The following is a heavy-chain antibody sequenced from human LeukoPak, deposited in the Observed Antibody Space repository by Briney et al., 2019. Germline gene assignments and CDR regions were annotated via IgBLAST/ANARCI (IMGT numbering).Heavy chain of an antibody. D-gene: IGHD2-21*02. Sequence: GGSLRLSCAASGFTFSSYAMTWVRQAPGKGLEWVSGISGSGGSTYYADSVKGRFTISRDNSKNTLYLQMNSLRAEDTAVYYCATLYCGGDCYWGYFDYWGQGTLVTVSS. CDR1: GFTFSSYA. J-gene: IGHJ4*02. V-gene: IGHV3-23*01. CDR2: ISGSGGST. CDR3: ATLYCGGDCYWGYFDY.